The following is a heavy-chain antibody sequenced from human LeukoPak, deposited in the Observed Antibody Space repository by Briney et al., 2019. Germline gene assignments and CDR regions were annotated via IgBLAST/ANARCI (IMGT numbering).Heavy chain of an antibody. D-gene: IGHD5/OR15-5a*01. Sequence: SETLSLTCTVSGGSISSYYWSWIRQPPGTGLEWIGYIYYSGSTNYNPSLKSRVTISVDTSKNQFSLKLSSVTAADTAVYYCARHSSVRSPFDYWGLGTLVVVSS. J-gene: IGHJ4*02. CDR1: GGSISSYY. V-gene: IGHV4-59*08. CDR3: ARHSSVRSPFDY. CDR2: IYYSGST.